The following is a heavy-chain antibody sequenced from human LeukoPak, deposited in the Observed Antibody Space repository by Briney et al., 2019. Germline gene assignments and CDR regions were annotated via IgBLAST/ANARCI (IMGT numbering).Heavy chain of an antibody. V-gene: IGHV3-30*02. D-gene: IGHD6-13*01. Sequence: GGSLRLSCAASGFTFSSYGMHWVRQAPGKGLEWVAFIRYDGSNKCYADSVKGRFTISRDNSKNTLYLQMNSLRAEDTAVYYCAKGGSSWYNWFDPWGQGTLVTVSS. CDR2: IRYDGSNK. CDR1: GFTFSSYG. J-gene: IGHJ5*02. CDR3: AKGGSSWYNWFDP.